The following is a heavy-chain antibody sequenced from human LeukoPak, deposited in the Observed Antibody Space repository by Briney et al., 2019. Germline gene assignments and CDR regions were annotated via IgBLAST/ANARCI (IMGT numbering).Heavy chain of an antibody. CDR1: GFTFSDYY. Sequence: PAGSLRLSCAASGFTFSDYYMSWIRQTPGKGLEWISYISSSGSAMFYADSVKGRFTISRDNAKNSLYLQMNSLRVEDTAMYYCARDVGYRYAQMFFDIWGQGTMVTVSS. J-gene: IGHJ3*02. CDR2: ISSSGSAM. V-gene: IGHV3-11*01. CDR3: ARDVGYRYAQMFFDI. D-gene: IGHD5-18*01.